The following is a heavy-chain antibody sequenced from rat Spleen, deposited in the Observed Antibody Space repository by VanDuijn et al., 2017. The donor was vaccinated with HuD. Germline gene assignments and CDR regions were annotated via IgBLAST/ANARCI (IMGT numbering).Heavy chain of an antibody. CDR3: ATHGGLYNWFAY. CDR2: ISTSGDNT. Sequence: EVQLVESGGGLVQPGRSLKLSCVVSGFTFSNYDMAWVRQAPTKGLEWVASISTSGDNTYYRDSVKGRFNVSRDDAESTLYLQMDSLRSEDTAAYYCATHGGLYNWFAYWGQGTLVTVSS. V-gene: IGHV5-25*01. J-gene: IGHJ3*01. CDR1: GFTFSNYD.